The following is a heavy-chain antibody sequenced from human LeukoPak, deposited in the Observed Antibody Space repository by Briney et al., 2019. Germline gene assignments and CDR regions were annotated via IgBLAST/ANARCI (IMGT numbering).Heavy chain of an antibody. Sequence: KAGGSLRLSCAASGFTFSDYYMSWIRQAPGKGLEWVSYISSSGSTIYYADSVKGRFTISRDNAKNSLYLQMNSLRAEDTAVYYCARDPRRYCNSTSCYSFPDGLGYWGQGTLVTVSS. J-gene: IGHJ4*02. CDR2: ISSSGSTI. V-gene: IGHV3-11*01. CDR1: GFTFSDYY. CDR3: ARDPRRYCNSTSCYSFPDGLGY. D-gene: IGHD2-2*01.